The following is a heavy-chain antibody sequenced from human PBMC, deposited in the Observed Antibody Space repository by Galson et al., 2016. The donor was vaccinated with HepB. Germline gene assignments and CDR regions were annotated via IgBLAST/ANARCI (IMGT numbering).Heavy chain of an antibody. V-gene: IGHV3-7*01. J-gene: IGHJ6*02. CDR3: ARVYDYIWGSYREYNYYYGMDV. CDR2: IKQDGSEK. CDR1: GFTFRNYW. D-gene: IGHD3-16*02. Sequence: SLRLSCAASGFTFRNYWMSWVRQAPGKGLEWVANIKQDGSEKYYVDSVKGRFTISRDNAKNSLNLQMNSLRAEDTAVYYCARVYDYIWGSYREYNYYYGMDVWGQGTTVTVSS.